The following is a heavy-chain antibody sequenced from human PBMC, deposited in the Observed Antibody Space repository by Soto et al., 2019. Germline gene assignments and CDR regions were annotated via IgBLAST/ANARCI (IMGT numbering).Heavy chain of an antibody. D-gene: IGHD2-2*01. CDR3: AREIPGTSCGYNPAFDI. J-gene: IGHJ3*02. V-gene: IGHV1-18*04. Sequence: ASVKVSCKASGYTFTSYGISWVRQAPGQGLEWMGWISAYNGNTNYAQKLQGRVTMTTDTSTSTAYMELRSLRSDDTAVYYCAREIPGTSCGYNPAFDIWGQGTMVTVSS. CDR2: ISAYNGNT. CDR1: GYTFTSYG.